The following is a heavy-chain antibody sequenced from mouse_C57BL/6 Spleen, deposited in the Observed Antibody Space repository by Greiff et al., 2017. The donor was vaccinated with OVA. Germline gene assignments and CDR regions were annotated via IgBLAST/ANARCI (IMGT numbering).Heavy chain of an antibody. J-gene: IGHJ4*01. D-gene: IGHD2-1*01. CDR2: ISSGGSYT. Sequence: EVQLVESGGDLVKPGGSLKLSCAASGFTFSSYGMSWVRQTPDKRLEWVATISSGGSYTYYPDSVKGRFTISRDNAKNTLYLQMSSLKSEDTAMYYCARHGCYGNYERNAMDYWGQGTSVTVSS. CDR3: ARHGCYGNYERNAMDY. CDR1: GFTFSSYG. V-gene: IGHV5-6*01.